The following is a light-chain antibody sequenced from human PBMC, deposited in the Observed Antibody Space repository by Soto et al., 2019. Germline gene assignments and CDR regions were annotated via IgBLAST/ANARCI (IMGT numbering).Light chain of an antibody. Sequence: EIVMTQSPATLSLSPGETATLSCRASQSVGSFLAWYQQKPGQAPRLLIYDASNRATGIPARFSGSGSATDFTLTISSLEPEDFAVYYCQQRFSWWTFGQGTKVEFK. V-gene: IGKV3-11*01. CDR3: QQRFSWWT. J-gene: IGKJ1*01. CDR2: DAS. CDR1: QSVGSF.